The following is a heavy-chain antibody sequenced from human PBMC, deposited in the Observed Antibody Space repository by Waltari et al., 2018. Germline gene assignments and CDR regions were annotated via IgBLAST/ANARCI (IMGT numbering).Heavy chain of an antibody. J-gene: IGHJ6*02. CDR3: ARARDGSGRDNYYYYGMDV. V-gene: IGHV5-51*01. D-gene: IGHD3-10*01. CDR1: GYSFTSYW. CDR2: IYPGDSDT. Sequence: EVQLVQSGAEVKKSGESLKISCKGSGYSFTSYWIGWVRQMPGNGLEWMGIIYPGDSDTRHSPSFQGQVTISADKSISTAYLQWSSLKVSDTAMYYCARARDGSGRDNYYYYGMDVWGQGTTVTVSS.